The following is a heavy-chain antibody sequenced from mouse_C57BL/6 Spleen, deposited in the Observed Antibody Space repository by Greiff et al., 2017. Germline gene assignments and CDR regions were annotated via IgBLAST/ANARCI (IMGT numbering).Heavy chain of an antibody. CDR1: GYTFTSYW. V-gene: IGHV1-55*01. D-gene: IGHD2-4*01. Sequence: QVQLKQPGAELVKPGASVKMSCKASGYTFTSYWLTWVKQRPGQGLEWIGDIYPGSGSTNYNEKFKSKATLTVDTSSSTAYMQLSSLTSEDSAVYYCARAYDYDGYFDVWGTGTTVTVSS. CDR3: ARAYDYDGYFDV. J-gene: IGHJ1*03. CDR2: IYPGSGST.